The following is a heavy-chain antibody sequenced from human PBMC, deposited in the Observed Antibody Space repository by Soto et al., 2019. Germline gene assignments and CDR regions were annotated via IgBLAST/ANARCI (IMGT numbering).Heavy chain of an antibody. CDR3: APRRYGSFNIGAFDI. D-gene: IGHD1-26*01. J-gene: IGHJ3*02. V-gene: IGHV3-48*03. CDR1: GFSFSTYE. CDR2: ISKSGIDI. Sequence: GGSLRLSSAASGFSFSTYEMNWVRQAPGKGLEWVSYISKSGIDIYYADSVKGRFTISRDNANNSLFLQMDSLRPEDTAVYYCAPRRYGSFNIGAFDIWGQGTMVTISS.